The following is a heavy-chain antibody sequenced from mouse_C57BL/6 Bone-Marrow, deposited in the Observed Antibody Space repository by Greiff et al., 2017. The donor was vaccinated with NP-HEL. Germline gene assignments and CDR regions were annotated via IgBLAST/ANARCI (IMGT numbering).Heavy chain of an antibody. CDR1: GFTFTDYY. CDR3: ARSYGSSPFAY. Sequence: EVQLMESGGGLVQPGGSLSLSCAASGFTFTDYYMSWVRQPPGKALEWLGFIRNKANGYTTEYSASVKGRFTISRDNSQSILYLQMNALRAEDSATYYCARSYGSSPFAYWGQGTLVTVSA. D-gene: IGHD1-1*01. V-gene: IGHV7-3*01. CDR2: IRNKANGYTT. J-gene: IGHJ3*01.